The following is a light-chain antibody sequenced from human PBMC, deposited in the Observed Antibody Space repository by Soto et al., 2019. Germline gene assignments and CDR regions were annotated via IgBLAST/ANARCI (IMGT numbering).Light chain of an antibody. V-gene: IGKV3-20*01. CDR2: GTS. J-gene: IGKJ2*01. Sequence: ENVMMQSPGTLSLSPGERATLSCRASQTVSSEFLNWYQQKRGQPPRLLIYGTSSRATGIPDRFSGSGSGTDFTLTISRLEPDDFAVYYCQQFGDSPRYTFGQGTNLEIK. CDR1: QTVSSEF. CDR3: QQFGDSPRYT.